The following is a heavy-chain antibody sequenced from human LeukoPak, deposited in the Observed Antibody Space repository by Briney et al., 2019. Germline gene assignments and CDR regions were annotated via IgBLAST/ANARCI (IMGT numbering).Heavy chain of an antibody. Sequence: GESLKISCKGSGYSFTSYWIGWVRQMPGKGLEWMGVIYPGDSDTRFSPSFQGQVTISADKSISTAYLQWSSLKASDTAMYYCARVYSSGWYVFDYWGQGTLVTVSS. CDR2: IYPGDSDT. J-gene: IGHJ4*02. CDR1: GYSFTSYW. CDR3: ARVYSSGWYVFDY. D-gene: IGHD6-19*01. V-gene: IGHV5-51*01.